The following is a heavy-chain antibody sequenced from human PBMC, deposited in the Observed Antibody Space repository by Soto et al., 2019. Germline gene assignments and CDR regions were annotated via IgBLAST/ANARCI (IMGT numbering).Heavy chain of an antibody. CDR2: ISYDGSNK. Sequence: QVQLVESGGGVVQRGRSLRLSCAASGFTFSSYAMHWVRQAPGKGLEWVAVISYDGSNKYYADSVKGRFTISRDNSKNTLYLQMNSLRAEDTAVYYCASGRDSSGWYNYWGQGTLVTVSS. CDR1: GFTFSSYA. J-gene: IGHJ4*02. D-gene: IGHD6-19*01. V-gene: IGHV3-30-3*01. CDR3: ASGRDSSGWYNY.